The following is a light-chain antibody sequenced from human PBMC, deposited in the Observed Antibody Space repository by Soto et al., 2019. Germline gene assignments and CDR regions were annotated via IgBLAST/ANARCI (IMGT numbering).Light chain of an antibody. V-gene: IGKV1-33*01. CDR2: DAY. CDR1: HDIGNS. Sequence: DIQMTQSPPSLSASVGDRVTITCQASHDIGNSLNWYQYKPGQAPKLVIYDAYNMETGVPTTFSVKGDGTDFTLTNSSLRTEDIATYYCQKADHLHLFSPWTKVD. J-gene: IGKJ3*01. CDR3: QKADHLHL.